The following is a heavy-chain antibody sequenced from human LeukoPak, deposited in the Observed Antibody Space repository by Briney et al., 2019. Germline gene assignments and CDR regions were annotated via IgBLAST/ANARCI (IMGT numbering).Heavy chain of an antibody. V-gene: IGHV1-3*01. CDR2: INAGNGNT. CDR3: ARAHSSSDFDY. J-gene: IGHJ4*02. D-gene: IGHD6-13*01. CDR1: GYTFTGYY. Sequence: ASVKVSCKASGYTFTGYYMHWVRQAPGQRLEWMGWINAGNGNTKYSQKFQGRVTITRNTSISTAYMELSSLRSEDTAVYYCARAHSSSDFDYWGQGTLVTVSS.